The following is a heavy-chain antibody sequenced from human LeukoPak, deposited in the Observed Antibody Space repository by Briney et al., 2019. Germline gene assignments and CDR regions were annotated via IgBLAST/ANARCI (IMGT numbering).Heavy chain of an antibody. Sequence: SETLSLTCTVSGGSISRSTYYWGWIRKPPGMGLEWIGSISYSGSTYYNSSLKSRVTISSDTSRNQFSLRLSSVTAADTAVYYCARQTTETTSGGDAFDIWGQGTMVTVSS. J-gene: IGHJ3*02. CDR2: ISYSGST. D-gene: IGHD4-17*01. V-gene: IGHV4-39*01. CDR1: GGSISRSTYY. CDR3: ARQTTETTSGGDAFDI.